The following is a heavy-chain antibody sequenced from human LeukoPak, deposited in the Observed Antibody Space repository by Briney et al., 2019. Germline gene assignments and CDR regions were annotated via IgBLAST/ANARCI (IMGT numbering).Heavy chain of an antibody. D-gene: IGHD3-3*01. V-gene: IGHV1-18*01. CDR2: ISAYNGNT. CDR1: GYTFTSYG. CDR3: ARDLHITIFGVVIGHNWFDP. J-gene: IGHJ5*02. Sequence: ASVKVSCKASGYTFTSYGISWVRQAPGQGLEWMGWISAYNGNTNYAQKLQGRVTMTTDTSTSTAYMELRNLRSDDTAVYYCARDLHITIFGVVIGHNWFDPWGQGTLVTVSS.